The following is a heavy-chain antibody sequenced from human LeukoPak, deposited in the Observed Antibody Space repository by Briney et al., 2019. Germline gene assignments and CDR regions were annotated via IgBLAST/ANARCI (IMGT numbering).Heavy chain of an antibody. Sequence: GESLKISCKGSGYRFTTYWIGWVRQMPGKGLEGMGIIYPTDSDTIYSPSFQGHVTISADRSLNTAYLQLSSLKASDTAMYYCARQGFSGNYQGDAFDIWGQGTMVTVYS. D-gene: IGHD1-26*01. V-gene: IGHV5-51*01. J-gene: IGHJ3*02. CDR1: GYRFTTYW. CDR3: ARQGFSGNYQGDAFDI. CDR2: IYPTDSDT.